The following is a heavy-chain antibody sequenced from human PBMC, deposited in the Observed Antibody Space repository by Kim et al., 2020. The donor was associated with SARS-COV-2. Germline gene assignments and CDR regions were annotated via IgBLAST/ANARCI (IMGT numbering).Heavy chain of an antibody. CDR1: GGSISSSNW. Sequence: SETLSLTCAVSGGSISSSNWWSWVRQPPGKGLEWIGEIYHSGSTNYNPSLKSRVTISVDKSKNQFSLKLSSVTAADTAVYYCARSITIFGVVITFDYWGQGTQVTVSS. J-gene: IGHJ4*02. D-gene: IGHD3-3*01. CDR2: IYHSGST. V-gene: IGHV4-4*02. CDR3: ARSITIFGVVITFDY.